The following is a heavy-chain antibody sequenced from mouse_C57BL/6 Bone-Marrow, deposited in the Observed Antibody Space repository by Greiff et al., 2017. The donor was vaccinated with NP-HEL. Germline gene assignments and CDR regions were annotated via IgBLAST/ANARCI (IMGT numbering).Heavy chain of an antibody. J-gene: IGHJ2*01. CDR3: TGGDSNYYFDY. CDR1: GFNIKDDY. D-gene: IGHD2-5*01. Sequence: EVQLQQSGAELVRPGASVKLSCTASGFNIKDDYMHWVKQRPEQGLEWIGWIDPENGDTEYASKFQGKATITADTSSNTAYLQLSSLTSEDTAVYYCTGGDSNYYFDYWGQGTTLTVSS. V-gene: IGHV14-4*01. CDR2: IDPENGDT.